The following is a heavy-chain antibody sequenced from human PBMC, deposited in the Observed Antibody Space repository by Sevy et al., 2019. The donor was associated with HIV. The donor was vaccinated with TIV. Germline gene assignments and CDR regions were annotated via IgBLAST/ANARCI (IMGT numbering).Heavy chain of an antibody. Sequence: ASVQVSCKASGYTFTSYGISWVRQAPGQGLEWMGWISAYNGNTNYAQKLQGRVTLTTDTSRSTAYMELRSMRSDDTAVYYCARVSAKVRGVTYNWFDPWGQGTLVTVSS. V-gene: IGHV1-18*01. CDR2: ISAYNGNT. CDR3: ARVSAKVRGVTYNWFDP. CDR1: GYTFTSYG. J-gene: IGHJ5*02. D-gene: IGHD3-10*01.